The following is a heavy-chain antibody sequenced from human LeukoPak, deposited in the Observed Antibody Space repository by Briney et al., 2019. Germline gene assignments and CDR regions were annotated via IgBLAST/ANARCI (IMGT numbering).Heavy chain of an antibody. CDR1: GYTFTSYG. D-gene: IGHD1-26*01. CDR3: AREWSRPEEYGMDV. J-gene: IGHJ6*02. CDR2: ISAYNGDT. Sequence: ASVKVSCKASGYTFTSYGISWVRPAPGQGLEWMGWISAYNGDTNYAQKLQGRVTMTTDTSTSTAYMELRSMRSDDTAVYYYAREWSRPEEYGMDVCGQGTTVTVSS. V-gene: IGHV1-18*01.